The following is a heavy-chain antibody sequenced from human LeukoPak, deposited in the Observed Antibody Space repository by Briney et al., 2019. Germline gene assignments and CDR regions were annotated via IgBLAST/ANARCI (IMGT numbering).Heavy chain of an antibody. D-gene: IGHD3-22*01. CDR1: GLTFSSYA. Sequence: GGSLRLSCAASGLTFSSYAMHWVRQAPGKGLEWVAVISYDGSNKYYADSVKGRFTISRDNSKNTLYLQMNSLRAEDTAVYYCARDRVVITLNYFDYWGQGTLVTVSS. J-gene: IGHJ4*02. CDR2: ISYDGSNK. CDR3: ARDRVVITLNYFDY. V-gene: IGHV3-30-3*01.